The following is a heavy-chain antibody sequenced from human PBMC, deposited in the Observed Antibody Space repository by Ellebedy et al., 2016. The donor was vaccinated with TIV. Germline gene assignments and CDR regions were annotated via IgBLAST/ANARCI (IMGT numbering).Heavy chain of an antibody. CDR2: MSYSGST. D-gene: IGHD3-3*01. J-gene: IGHJ5*02. V-gene: IGHV4-59*01. Sequence: MPSETLSLTCNVSGASISSYYWSWIRQPPGKGLEWIGYMSYSGSTNYNPSLRSRVTISLDKSRNQFSLKVTSVTAADTAMYFCARGRFPVSLENYFDPWGQGSLVSVSS. CDR1: GASISSYY. CDR3: ARGRFPVSLENYFDP.